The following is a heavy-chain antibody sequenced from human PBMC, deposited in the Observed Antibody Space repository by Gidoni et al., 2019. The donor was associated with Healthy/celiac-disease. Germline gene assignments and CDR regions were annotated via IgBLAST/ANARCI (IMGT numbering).Heavy chain of an antibody. CDR3: ARVGRWYSSGWYYFDY. D-gene: IGHD6-19*01. Sequence: QVQLQESGPGLVKPSETLSLTCAVSGYSISSGYYWGWIRQPPGKGLEWIGSIYHSGSTYYNPSLKSRVTISVDTSKNQFSLKLSSVTAADTAVYYCARVGRWYSSGWYYFDYWGQGTLVTVSS. CDR2: IYHSGST. J-gene: IGHJ4*02. V-gene: IGHV4-38-2*01. CDR1: GYSISSGYY.